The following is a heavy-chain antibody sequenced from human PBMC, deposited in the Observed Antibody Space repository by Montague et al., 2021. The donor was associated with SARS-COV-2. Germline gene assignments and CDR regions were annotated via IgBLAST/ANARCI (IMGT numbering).Heavy chain of an antibody. J-gene: IGHJ6*03. D-gene: IGHD4-17*01. CDR3: VRDTALYYYYMDV. Sequence: SLRLSCAASGFTYSSYSMNWVRQAPGKGLEWVSSISSSSSNIYYADSVKGRFTISRDNAKNSLYLQMNSLRAEDTAVYYCVRDTALYYYYMDVWGKGTTVTVSS. V-gene: IGHV3-21*01. CDR1: GFTYSSYS. CDR2: ISSSSSNI.